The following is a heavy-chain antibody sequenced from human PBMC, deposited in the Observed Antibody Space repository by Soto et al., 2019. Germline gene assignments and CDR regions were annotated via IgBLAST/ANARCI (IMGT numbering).Heavy chain of an antibody. CDR2: TYYRSKWSH. CDR3: ARHAVHSSGFTDY. V-gene: IGHV6-1*01. D-gene: IGHD6-19*01. J-gene: IGHJ4*02. Sequence: SQTLSITCVISGDSVSSNSVAWNWIRQSPSGGLEWLGRTYYRSKWSHDYAVSVESRITINPDTSKNQFSLQLDSVTPEDTAVYYCARHAVHSSGFTDYWGQGTLVTVSS. CDR1: GDSVSSNSVA.